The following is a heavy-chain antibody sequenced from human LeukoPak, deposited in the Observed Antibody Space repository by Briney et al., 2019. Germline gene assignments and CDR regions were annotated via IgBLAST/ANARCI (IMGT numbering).Heavy chain of an antibody. D-gene: IGHD3-22*01. J-gene: IGHJ4*02. CDR1: GGSISSGGYF. CDR3: ASLSGFYLD. CDR2: IYYSGST. V-gene: IGHV4-31*03. Sequence: SETLSLTCTVSGGSISSGGYFWSWIRQHPGKGLEWIGYIYYSGSTYYSPSLKSRVTISVDTSKNQFSLKLNSVTAADTAVCYCASLSGFYLDWGQGTLVTVSS.